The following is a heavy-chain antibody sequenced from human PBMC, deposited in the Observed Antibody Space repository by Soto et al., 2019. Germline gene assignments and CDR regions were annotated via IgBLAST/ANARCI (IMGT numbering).Heavy chain of an antibody. CDR1: GFTFSSYS. CDR2: ISSSSSYI. CDR3: AGGGQSLRWFAGFDY. D-gene: IGHD2-21*01. V-gene: IGHV3-21*01. J-gene: IGHJ4*02. Sequence: EVQLVESGGGLVKPGGSLRLSCAASGFTFSSYSMNWVRQAPGKGLEWVSSISSSSSYIYYADSVKGRFTISRDNARNSLYLQMNSLRAEDTAVYYCAGGGQSLRWFAGFDYWGQGTLVTVSS.